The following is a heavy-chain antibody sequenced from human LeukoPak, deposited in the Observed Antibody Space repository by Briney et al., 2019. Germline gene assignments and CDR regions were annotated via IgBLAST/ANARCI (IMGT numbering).Heavy chain of an antibody. CDR1: GFTVSSNY. D-gene: IGHD1-1*01. Sequence: GGSLRLSCAASGFTVSSNYMSWVRQAPGKGLEWVSVIYSGGSTYYADSVKGRFTISRDNAKNSLYLQMNSLRAEDTAVYYCARFRTRNYFDYWGQGTLVTVSS. J-gene: IGHJ4*02. CDR3: ARFRTRNYFDY. V-gene: IGHV3-66*01. CDR2: IYSGGST.